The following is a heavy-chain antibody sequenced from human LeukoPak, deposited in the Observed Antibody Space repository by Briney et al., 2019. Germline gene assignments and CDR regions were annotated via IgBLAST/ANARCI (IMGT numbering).Heavy chain of an antibody. V-gene: IGHV3-23*01. D-gene: IGHD1-26*01. CDR3: AKDHGSGSQIG. CDR1: GFTFSSYA. J-gene: IGHJ4*02. CDR2: IGAGGT. Sequence: PGGSLRLSCAASGFTFSSYAMTWVRQAPGKGLEWVSGIGAGGTYYADSVKGRFTISRDNSKNTLYLQMNSLRAEDTAVYYCAKDHGSGSQIGWGQGTLVTVSS.